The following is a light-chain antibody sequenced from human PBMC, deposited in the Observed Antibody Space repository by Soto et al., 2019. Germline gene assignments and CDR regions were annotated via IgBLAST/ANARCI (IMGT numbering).Light chain of an antibody. V-gene: IGLV2-11*01. CDR3: CSYAGSYTFARNV. CDR2: DVS. CDR1: SSDVAIYNY. Sequence: QSVLTQPRSVSGSPGQSVTISCTGTSSDVAIYNYISWYQQHPGEAPKLMIHDVSERPSGVPDRFSGSKSGNTASLTISCLQAEDEADYYCCSYAGSYTFARNVFGTGTKLTVL. J-gene: IGLJ1*01.